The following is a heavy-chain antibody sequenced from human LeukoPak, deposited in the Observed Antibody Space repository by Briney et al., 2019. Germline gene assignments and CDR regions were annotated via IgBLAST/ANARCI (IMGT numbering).Heavy chain of an antibody. Sequence: SETLSLTCTVSGGSISSYYWSWIRQPPGKGLEWIGYIYYSGSTNYNPSLKSRVTISVDTSKNQFSLKLSSVTAADTAVYYCARTYYYGSGSYGAFDIWGQGTMVTVSS. CDR1: GGSISSYY. J-gene: IGHJ3*02. CDR2: IYYSGST. D-gene: IGHD3-10*01. CDR3: ARTYYYGSGSYGAFDI. V-gene: IGHV4-59*01.